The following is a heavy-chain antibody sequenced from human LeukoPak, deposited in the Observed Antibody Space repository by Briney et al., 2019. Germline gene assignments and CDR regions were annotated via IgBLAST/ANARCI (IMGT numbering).Heavy chain of an antibody. J-gene: IGHJ5*02. V-gene: IGHV3-23*01. CDR2: ISGSGGST. CDR1: GFIFSSYA. Sequence: GGSLRLSCAASGFIFSSYAMSWVRQAPGKGLEWVSVISGSGGSTYYADSLKGRFTISRDNYKNTLYLQMNSLRAEDTAVYYCAKVDYYDSSGNYPNWFDPWGQGTLVTVSS. CDR3: AKVDYYDSSGNYPNWFDP. D-gene: IGHD3-22*01.